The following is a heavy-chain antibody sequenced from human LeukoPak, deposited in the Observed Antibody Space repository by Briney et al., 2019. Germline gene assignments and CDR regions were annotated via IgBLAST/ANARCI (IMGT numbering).Heavy chain of an antibody. V-gene: IGHV1-2*06. CDR1: RYTFTDYY. J-gene: IGHJ3*02. CDR2: INPNSGGT. D-gene: IGHD3-10*01. CDR3: ARDLPSGSGFDI. Sequence: ASVKVSCKASRYTFTDYYMHWVRQAPGQGLEWMGRINPNSGGTNYAQKFQGRVTMTRDTSISTAYMELSRLRSDDTAVYYCARDLPSGSGFDIWGQGTMATVSS.